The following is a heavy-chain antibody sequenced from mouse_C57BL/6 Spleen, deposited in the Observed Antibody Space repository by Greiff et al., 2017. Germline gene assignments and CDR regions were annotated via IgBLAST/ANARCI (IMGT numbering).Heavy chain of an antibody. Sequence: QVQLQQPGAELVMPGASVKLSCKASGYTFTSYWMHWVKQRPEQGLEWIGEIDPSDSYTNYNQKFKGKSTLTVDKSSSTAYMQLSSLTSEDSAVYYCARRDYGSSYWGQGTTLTVSS. CDR3: ARRDYGSSY. CDR2: IDPSDSYT. V-gene: IGHV1-69*01. CDR1: GYTFTSYW. J-gene: IGHJ2*01. D-gene: IGHD1-1*01.